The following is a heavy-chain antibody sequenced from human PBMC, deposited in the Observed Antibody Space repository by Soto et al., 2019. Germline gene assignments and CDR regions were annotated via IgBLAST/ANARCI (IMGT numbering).Heavy chain of an antibody. D-gene: IGHD6-13*01. CDR1: GFTFSSYG. Sequence: GGSLRLSCAASGFTFSSYGMHWVRQAPGKGLEWVAAMSYDGTKEYYVDSVKGRFTISRDNSRNTLFLQLNSLRAEDTAVYYCAKEYGSTWIDHWGQGTLVTVSS. J-gene: IGHJ4*02. CDR3: AKEYGSTWIDH. V-gene: IGHV3-30*18. CDR2: MSYDGTKE.